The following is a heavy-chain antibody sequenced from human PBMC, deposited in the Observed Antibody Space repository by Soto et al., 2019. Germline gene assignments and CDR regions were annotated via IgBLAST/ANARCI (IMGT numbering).Heavy chain of an antibody. Sequence: PGGSLGLSCAASGFTFSNTWMNWVRQAPGKGLEGVAVIWYDGSNKYYADSVKGRFTISRDNSKNTLYLQMNSLRAEDTAVYYCARSVDIVATTIDYWGQGPLVTVSS. CDR2: IWYDGSNK. D-gene: IGHD5-12*01. CDR1: GFTFSNTW. CDR3: ARSVDIVATTIDY. V-gene: IGHV3-33*08. J-gene: IGHJ4*02.